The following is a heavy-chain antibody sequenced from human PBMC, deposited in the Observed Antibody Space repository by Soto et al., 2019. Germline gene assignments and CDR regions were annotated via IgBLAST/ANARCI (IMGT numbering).Heavy chain of an antibody. V-gene: IGHV3-21*01. J-gene: IGHJ4*02. CDR2: ISSGSSYI. CDR3: AREDYGDYGGS. CDR1: GFTFSSFT. D-gene: IGHD4-17*01. Sequence: GGSLRLSCAASGFTFSSFTINWVRQAPGKGLEWVSSISSGSSYIYYADSVKGRFTISRDNAKNSLYLQLNSLRAEDTAVYYCAREDYGDYGGSWGQGTLVTVSS.